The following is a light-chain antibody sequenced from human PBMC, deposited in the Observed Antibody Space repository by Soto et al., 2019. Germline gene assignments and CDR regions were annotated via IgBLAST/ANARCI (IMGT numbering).Light chain of an antibody. CDR2: DVS. Sequence: QSALTQPASVSGSPGQSITISCTGTSSDVGGYNYVSWYRQHPGKAPKLMIYDVSDRPTGISNRFSASKSGNTASLTISGLPAADEADYYCCTYTCSSTPWVFGPGTKVTLL. CDR1: SSDVGGYNY. J-gene: IGLJ1*01. V-gene: IGLV2-14*03. CDR3: CTYTCSSTPWV.